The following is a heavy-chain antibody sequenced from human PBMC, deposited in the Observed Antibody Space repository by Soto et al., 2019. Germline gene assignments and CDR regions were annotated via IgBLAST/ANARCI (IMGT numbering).Heavy chain of an antibody. CDR1: GFTFSDYY. Sequence: QVQLVESGGGLVKPGGSLRLSCVASGFTFSDYYMSWIRQAPGKGLEWVSYISSSSSYTNYADSVKGRCTISRDNAKNSLYLQMTSLRAEDTAVYYCARDHHRYSGYDYVDYWGQGTLGTVSS. CDR3: ARDHHRYSGYDYVDY. J-gene: IGHJ4*02. V-gene: IGHV3-11*05. CDR2: ISSSSSYT. D-gene: IGHD5-12*01.